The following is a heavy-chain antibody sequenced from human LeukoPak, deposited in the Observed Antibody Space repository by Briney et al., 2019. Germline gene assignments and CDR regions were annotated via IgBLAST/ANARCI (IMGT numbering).Heavy chain of an antibody. Sequence: GGSLRLSCAASGFTFSTSTMSWVRQAPGKGLGGVSAISGSGDNTYYADSVKGRFTISRDTSKNTLYLRMNSLRAEETAVYYCTKRGLYYYYGMDVWGQGTTVTVSS. CDR2: ISGSGDNT. CDR1: GFTFSTST. V-gene: IGHV3-23*01. CDR3: TKRGLYYYYGMDV. J-gene: IGHJ6*02.